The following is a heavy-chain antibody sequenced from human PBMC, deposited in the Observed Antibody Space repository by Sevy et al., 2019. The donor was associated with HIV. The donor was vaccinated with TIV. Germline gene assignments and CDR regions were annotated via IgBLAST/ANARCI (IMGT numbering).Heavy chain of an antibody. V-gene: IGHV3-15*05. Sequence: GGSLRLSCAASGFTFNNAWMSWVRQAPGKGLEWVGCIKSKTAGGTTDYAAPVKGRFTISRDDSKNTLYLQMNSLKTDDTAVYYCTTKKDFWSGYFYFDYWGQGTLVTVSS. D-gene: IGHD3-3*01. CDR3: TTKKDFWSGYFYFDY. CDR1: GFTFNNAW. J-gene: IGHJ4*02. CDR2: IKSKTAGGTT.